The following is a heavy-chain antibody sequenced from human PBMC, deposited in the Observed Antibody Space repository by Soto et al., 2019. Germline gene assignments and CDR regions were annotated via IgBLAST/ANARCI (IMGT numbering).Heavy chain of an antibody. V-gene: IGHV4-59*08. D-gene: IGHD3-10*01. CDR1: GGSISGYY. J-gene: IGHJ4*02. CDR2: VWHSGST. Sequence: SETQSLTCTVSGGSISGYYCSWIRQPPGKGLEWIGYVWHSGSTNYNPSLKSRVTISVDTSKNQFSLKLSSMTAEDTAVYSCASYGSGSYSFVYWGQGTLVTVSS. CDR3: ASYGSGSYSFVY.